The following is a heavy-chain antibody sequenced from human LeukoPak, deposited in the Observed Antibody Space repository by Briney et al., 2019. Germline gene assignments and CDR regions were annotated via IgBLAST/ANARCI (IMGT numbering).Heavy chain of an antibody. D-gene: IGHD3-22*01. CDR3: ARDGDYYDSSGFT. V-gene: IGHV3-23*01. CDR1: GFTFSNYA. J-gene: IGHJ4*02. Sequence: GGSLRLSCAASGFTFSNYAMSWVRQAPGKGLEWVSGINVSGGSTFYADSVRGRFTISRDNAKNSLYLQMNSLRAEDTAVYYCARDGDYYDSSGFTWGQGTLVTVSS. CDR2: INVSGGST.